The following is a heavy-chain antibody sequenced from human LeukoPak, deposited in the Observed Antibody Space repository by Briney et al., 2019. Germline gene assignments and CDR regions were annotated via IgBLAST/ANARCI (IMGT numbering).Heavy chain of an antibody. CDR1: GFTFSSYA. Sequence: GGSLRLSCAGAGFTFSSYAMSWVRQAPGKGLEWVSAISGSGGDRYYADSVKGRFTISRDNSKNTVYLQMNSLRVDDTAVYYCAKDRVATTSYYFDYWGQGPLVTVSS. CDR3: AKDRVATTSYYFDY. J-gene: IGHJ4*02. D-gene: IGHD5-12*01. CDR2: ISGSGGDR. V-gene: IGHV3-23*01.